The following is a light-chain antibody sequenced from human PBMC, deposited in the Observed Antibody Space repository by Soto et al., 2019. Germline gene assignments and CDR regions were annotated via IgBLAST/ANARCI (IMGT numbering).Light chain of an antibody. Sequence: QSALTQPASVSGSPGQSITISCSGTSSDIGSYDHVAWYQQFPGKSPKLIIYAVSDRPSGVSDRFSGSKSGISASLTISGLQTEDEAVYYCISYTDRQSYLFGTGTKVTVL. CDR1: SSDIGSYDH. J-gene: IGLJ1*01. CDR2: AVS. V-gene: IGLV2-14*03. CDR3: ISYTDRQSYL.